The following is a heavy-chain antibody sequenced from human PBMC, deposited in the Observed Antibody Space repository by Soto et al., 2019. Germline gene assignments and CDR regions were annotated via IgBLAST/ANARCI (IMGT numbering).Heavy chain of an antibody. CDR2: IYYSGST. J-gene: IGHJ6*02. V-gene: IGHV4-39*02. CDR3: AKDHYDFWSGYYALYYYGMDV. CDR1: GGSISSSSYY. D-gene: IGHD3-3*01. Sequence: SETLSLTCTVSGGSISSSSYYWGWIRQPPGKGLEWIGSIYYSGSTYYNPSLKSRVTISVDTSKNQFSLKLSSVTAADTAVYYCAKDHYDFWSGYYALYYYGMDVWGQGTTVTVSS.